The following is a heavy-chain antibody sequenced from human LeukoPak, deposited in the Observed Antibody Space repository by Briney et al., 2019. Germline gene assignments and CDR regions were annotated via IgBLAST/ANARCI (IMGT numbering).Heavy chain of an antibody. D-gene: IGHD3-10*01. CDR3: ARTFSFDGSGSA. Sequence: PSETLSLTCTVSGGSISSYYWSWIRQPPGKGLEWIGYIYYSGSTNYNPSLKSRVTISVDTSKNQFSLKLSSVTAADTAVYYCARTFSFDGSGSAWGQGTLVTVSS. V-gene: IGHV4-59*08. CDR2: IYYSGST. J-gene: IGHJ5*02. CDR1: GGSISSYY.